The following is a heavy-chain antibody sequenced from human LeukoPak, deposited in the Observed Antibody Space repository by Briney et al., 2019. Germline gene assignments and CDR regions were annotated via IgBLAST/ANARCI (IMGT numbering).Heavy chain of an antibody. CDR1: GFNFRDHW. CDR3: AGSFGDVKNF. CDR2: IKPDGSEK. J-gene: IGHJ4*01. D-gene: IGHD3-10*01. V-gene: IGHV3-7*01. Sequence: GGSLRLSCAGSGFNFRDHWMSWLRQAPGKGPEWVAYIKPDGSEKYYVDSVKGRFIISRDDARNSLSLQMNSLRAEDTAVYYCAGSFGDVKNFWGQGTLVTVSS.